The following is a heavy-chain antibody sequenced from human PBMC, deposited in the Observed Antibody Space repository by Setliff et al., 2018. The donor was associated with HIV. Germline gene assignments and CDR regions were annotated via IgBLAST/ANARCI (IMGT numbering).Heavy chain of an antibody. Sequence: SVKVSCKTSGGTFSTYVITWVRQAPGQGLEWMGGMLPILGMGDFAQKFQGRVTITADASTRTAYMELNSLRADDTAVYFCARPTNIDTLYYGSQTFYMYYYGLDVWGQGTTVTVSS. CDR3: ARPTNIDTLYYGSQTFYMYYYGLDV. CDR2: MLPILGMG. CDR1: GGTFSTYV. J-gene: IGHJ6*02. V-gene: IGHV1-69*10. D-gene: IGHD1-26*01.